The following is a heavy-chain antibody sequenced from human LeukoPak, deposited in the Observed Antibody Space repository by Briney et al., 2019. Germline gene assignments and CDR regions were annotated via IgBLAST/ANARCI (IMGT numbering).Heavy chain of an antibody. CDR2: INHSGST. J-gene: IGHJ4*02. CDR1: GGSFSGYY. D-gene: IGHD3-10*01. CDR3: ARVRIYGSGSDHFDY. Sequence: PSETLSLTCAVYGGSFSGYYWSWLRQPPGKGLEWIGEINHSGSTNYNPSLKSRVTISVDTSKNQFSLKLSSVTAADTAVYYCARVRIYGSGSDHFDYWGQGTLVTVSS. V-gene: IGHV4-34*01.